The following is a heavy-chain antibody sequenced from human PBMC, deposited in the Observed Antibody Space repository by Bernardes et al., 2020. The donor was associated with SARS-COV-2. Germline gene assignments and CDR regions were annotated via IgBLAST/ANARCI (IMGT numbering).Heavy chain of an antibody. V-gene: IGHV3-21*01. J-gene: IGHJ4*02. CDR1: GFTFSNYN. Sequence: GRSLRLSCAASGFTFSNYNMNWVRQAPGKELEWVSFIGSGSDFIYYADSVKGRFTISRDNAKNSLYLQMNSLRAEDSAVYYCAREMADPGPLDYWGQGTLVTVSS. CDR2: IGSGSDFI. D-gene: IGHD2-8*01. CDR3: AREMADPGPLDY.